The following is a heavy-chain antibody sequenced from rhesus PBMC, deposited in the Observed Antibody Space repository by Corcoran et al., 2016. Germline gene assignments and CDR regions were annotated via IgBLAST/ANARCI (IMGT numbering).Heavy chain of an antibody. CDR1: GYTFTDYY. D-gene: IGHD3-3*01. CDR2: INPYNGNT. V-gene: IGHV1S2*01. CDR3: ARTRYYNFWTGYFYGLDS. Sequence: QVQLVQSGAEVKKPGSSVKVSCKASGYTFTDYYMHWVRQAPRQGLEWMGWINPYNGNTKYAQKYQGRVTMTRDTSTSTAYMELSSLRSEDTAVYYCARTRYYNFWTGYFYGLDSWGQGVVVTVSS. J-gene: IGHJ6*01.